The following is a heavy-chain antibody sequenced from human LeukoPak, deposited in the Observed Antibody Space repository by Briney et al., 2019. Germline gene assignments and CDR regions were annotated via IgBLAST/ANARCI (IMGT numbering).Heavy chain of an antibody. CDR2: ISRSSSSK. J-gene: IGHJ4*02. CDR3: VREDPSEYGSIDY. V-gene: IGHV3-48*02. D-gene: IGHD3-10*01. CDR1: GFTFSTYS. Sequence: GGSLRLSCAASGFTFSTYSMNWVRQAPGKGLEWVAYISRSSSSKHYADSVKGRFTISRDNAKNSLYLQMNSLREEDTAVYYCVREDPSEYGSIDYWGQGTLVTVSS.